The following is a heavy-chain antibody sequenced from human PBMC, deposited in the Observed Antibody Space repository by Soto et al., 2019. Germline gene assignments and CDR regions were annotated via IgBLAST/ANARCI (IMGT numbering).Heavy chain of an antibody. CDR1: GFTFSSYA. J-gene: IGHJ4*02. CDR3: AKKVGYSSGWYSDY. D-gene: IGHD6-19*01. V-gene: IGHV3-23*01. Sequence: EVQLLESGGGLVQPGGSLRLSCAASGFTFSSYAMSWVRQAPGKGLEWVSAISGSGGSTYYADSVKGRFTISRDNSRNRLYLEMNSLRAEDTAVYYCAKKVGYSSGWYSDYWGQGTLVTLSS. CDR2: ISGSGGST.